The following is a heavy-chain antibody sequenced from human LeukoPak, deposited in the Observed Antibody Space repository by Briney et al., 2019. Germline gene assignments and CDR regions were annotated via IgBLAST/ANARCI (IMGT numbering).Heavy chain of an antibody. CDR1: GFTVSSNY. CDR3: AKVGGDDYDSSGYYYVDFDY. Sequence: PGGSLRLSCAASGFTVSSNYMSWVRQAPGKGLEWVSVIYSGGSTYYADSVKGRFTISRDNSKNTLYLQMNSLRAEDTAVYYCAKVGGDDYDSSGYYYVDFDYWGQGTLVTVSS. V-gene: IGHV3-66*01. CDR2: IYSGGST. D-gene: IGHD3-22*01. J-gene: IGHJ4*02.